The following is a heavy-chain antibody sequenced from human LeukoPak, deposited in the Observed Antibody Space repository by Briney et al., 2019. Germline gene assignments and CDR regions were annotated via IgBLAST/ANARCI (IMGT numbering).Heavy chain of an antibody. CDR1: GYTFTSYD. CDR3: ARSYCSGGSCYRGESWLDP. Sequence: GASVKVSRKASGYTFTSYDINWVRQATGQGLEWMGWMNPNSGNTGYAQKFQGRVTMTRNTSISTAYMELSSLRSEDTAVYYCARSYCSGGSCYRGESWLDPWGQGTLVTVSS. CDR2: MNPNSGNT. J-gene: IGHJ5*02. V-gene: IGHV1-8*01. D-gene: IGHD2-15*01.